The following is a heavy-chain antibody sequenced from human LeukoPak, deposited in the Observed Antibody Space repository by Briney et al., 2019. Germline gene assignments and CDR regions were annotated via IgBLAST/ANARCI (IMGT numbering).Heavy chain of an antibody. CDR3: ATRRPPGAFDP. J-gene: IGHJ5*02. Sequence: SETLSLTCAVYGGSFSGYYWSWIRQPPGKGLEWIGEINHSGSTNYNPSLKSRVTISVDTSKNQFSLKLSSVTAADTAVYYCATRRPPGAFDPWGQGTLVTVSS. CDR2: INHSGST. V-gene: IGHV4-34*01. CDR1: GGSFSGYY.